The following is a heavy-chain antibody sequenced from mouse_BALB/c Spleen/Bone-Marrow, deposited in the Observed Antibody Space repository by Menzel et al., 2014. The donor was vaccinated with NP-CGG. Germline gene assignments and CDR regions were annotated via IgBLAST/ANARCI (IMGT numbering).Heavy chain of an antibody. CDR3: ARGLLQYYYAMDY. CDR2: IDPANGNT. D-gene: IGHD2-3*01. CDR1: GFNIKDTY. V-gene: IGHV14-3*02. J-gene: IGHJ4*01. Sequence: VQLQQSGAELVKPGASVKLSCTASGFNIKDTYMHWVKQRPEQGLEWIGRIDPANGNTKYDPKFQGKATITADTSSNTAYLQLSSLTPEDTAVYYCARGLLQYYYAMDYWGQGTSVTVSS.